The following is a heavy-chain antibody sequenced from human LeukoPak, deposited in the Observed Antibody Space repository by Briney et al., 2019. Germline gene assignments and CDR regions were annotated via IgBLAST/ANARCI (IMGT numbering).Heavy chain of an antibody. CDR3: ARHPYCSGGSCYVSDY. V-gene: IGHV5-51*01. CDR2: ICPGDSDT. D-gene: IGHD2-15*01. CDR1: GYSFTSYW. Sequence: GESLKISCKGSGYSFTSYWIGWVRQMPGKGLEWMGIICPGDSDTRYSPSFQGQVTISADKSISTAYLQWSSLKASDTAMYYCARHPYCSGGSCYVSDYWGQGTLVTVSS. J-gene: IGHJ4*02.